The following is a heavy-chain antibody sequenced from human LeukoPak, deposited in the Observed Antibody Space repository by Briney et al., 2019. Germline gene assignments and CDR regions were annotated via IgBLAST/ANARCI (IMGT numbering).Heavy chain of an antibody. Sequence: ASVTVSCKASGYTLTSYDINWVRPATGQGLEWMGWMNPNSGNTGYAQKFQGRVTMTRNTSISTAYMELSSLRSEDTAVYYWATGYCSSTSCYRRYYYYYYGMDVWGQGTTVTVSS. CDR1: GYTLTSYD. D-gene: IGHD2-2*02. CDR3: ATGYCSSTSCYRRYYYYYYGMDV. V-gene: IGHV1-8*01. J-gene: IGHJ6*02. CDR2: MNPNSGNT.